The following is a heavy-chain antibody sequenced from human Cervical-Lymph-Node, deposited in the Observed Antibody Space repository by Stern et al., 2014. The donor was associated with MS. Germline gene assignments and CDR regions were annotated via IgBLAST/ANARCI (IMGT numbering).Heavy chain of an antibody. V-gene: IGHV4-34*01. Sequence: QVQLQQWGAGLLKPSETLSLTCAVYGGSFSGYYWSWIRQPPGKGLEWIGEINHSGSTNYNPSLKSRVTISVDTSKNQFSLKLSSVTAADTAVYYCARGVGKSDSSGNWFDPWGQGTLVTVSS. CDR2: INHSGST. CDR1: GGSFSGYY. CDR3: ARGVGKSDSSGNWFDP. J-gene: IGHJ5*02. D-gene: IGHD3-22*01.